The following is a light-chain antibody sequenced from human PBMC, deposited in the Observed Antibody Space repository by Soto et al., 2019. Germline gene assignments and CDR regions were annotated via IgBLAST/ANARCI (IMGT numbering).Light chain of an antibody. J-gene: IGLJ2*01. Sequence: QSVLTQPASVSGSPGQSITLSCTGTSSDVGGYNYVSWYQQHPGKAPKLMIYEVSYRPSGVSNRFSGSKSGNTASLTISGLQAEDEADYYCSSYATGSTLVFGRGTKLTVL. CDR1: SSDVGGYNY. CDR2: EVS. CDR3: SSYATGSTLV. V-gene: IGLV2-14*01.